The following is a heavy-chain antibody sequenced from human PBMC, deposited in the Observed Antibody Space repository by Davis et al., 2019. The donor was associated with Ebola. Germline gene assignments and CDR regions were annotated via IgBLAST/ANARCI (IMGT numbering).Heavy chain of an antibody. CDR3: TSSAVAGTYDY. CDR1: GFILSGSA. J-gene: IGHJ4*02. Sequence: GESLKISCAASGFILSGSAMHWVRQASGKGLEWVGRIRSKANSYATAYAASVKGRFTISRDDSKNTAYLQMNSLKTEDTAVYYCTSSAVAGTYDYWGQGTLVTVSS. D-gene: IGHD6-19*01. V-gene: IGHV3-73*01. CDR2: IRSKANSYAT.